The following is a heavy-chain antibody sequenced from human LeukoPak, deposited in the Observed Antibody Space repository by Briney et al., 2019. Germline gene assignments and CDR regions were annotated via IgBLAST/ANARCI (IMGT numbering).Heavy chain of an antibody. CDR1: GFTFDDYA. CDR3: AKGPGVFGVVQGGLSDY. J-gene: IGHJ4*02. D-gene: IGHD3-3*01. Sequence: GRSLRLSCAASGFTFDDYAMHWVRQAPGKGLEWVSGISWNSGSIGYADSVKGRFTISRDNAKNSLYLQMNSLRAEDTALYYCAKGPGVFGVVQGGLSDYWGQGTLVTVSS. V-gene: IGHV3-9*01. CDR2: ISWNSGSI.